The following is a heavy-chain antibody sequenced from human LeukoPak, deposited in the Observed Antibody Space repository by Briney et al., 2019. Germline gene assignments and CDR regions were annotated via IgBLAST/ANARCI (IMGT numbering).Heavy chain of an antibody. CDR3: ARGGAIGVDY. J-gene: IGHJ4*02. D-gene: IGHD3-16*01. CDR2: IANNGNT. V-gene: IGHV1-18*01. Sequence: PLASVKVSCEASGFTFVNYGFTWVRQAPGQGLEWMGWIANNGNTNYAQHLQGRVTLTTGLTTSTAYMELRSLRSGDTGVYFCARGGAIGVDYWGQGTPVTVSS. CDR1: GFTFVNYG.